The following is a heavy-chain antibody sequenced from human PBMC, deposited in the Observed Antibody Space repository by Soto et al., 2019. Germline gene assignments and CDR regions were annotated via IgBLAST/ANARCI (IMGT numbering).Heavy chain of an antibody. Sequence: CAASGFTFSTYAMNWVRQAPGKGLEWVSVISDSGDSTYYADSVKGRFTISRDKSKNTLYLHMNSLTAEDTAVYYCAKDGFSGSGKYYFDYWGQGTLVTVSS. CDR1: GFTFSTYA. D-gene: IGHD3-10*01. J-gene: IGHJ4*02. V-gene: IGHV3-23*01. CDR2: ISDSGDST. CDR3: AKDGFSGSGKYYFDY.